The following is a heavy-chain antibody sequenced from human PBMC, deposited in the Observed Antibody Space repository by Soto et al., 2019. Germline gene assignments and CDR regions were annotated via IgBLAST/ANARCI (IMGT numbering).Heavy chain of an antibody. Sequence: SVKVSCKASGFTFTSSAMQWVRQARGQRLEWIGWIVVGSGNTDYAQKFQERVTITRDMSTSTAYMELSSLRSEDTAVYYCAAFDCSSTSCYMMAFDIWGQGTMVTVSS. D-gene: IGHD2-2*02. CDR1: GFTFTSSA. CDR2: IVVGSGNT. CDR3: AAFDCSSTSCYMMAFDI. V-gene: IGHV1-58*02. J-gene: IGHJ3*02.